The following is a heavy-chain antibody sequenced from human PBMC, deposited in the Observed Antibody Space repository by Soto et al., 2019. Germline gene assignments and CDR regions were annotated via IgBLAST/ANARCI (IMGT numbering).Heavy chain of an antibody. Sequence: ASVKVSCKVSGYTLTELSMHWVRQAPGKGLEWMGGFDPEDGETIYAQKFQGRATMTEDTSTDTAYMELSSLRSEDTAVYYCATSRFTPLELRMDYFDYWGQGTLVTVSS. CDR1: GYTLTELS. CDR3: ATSRFTPLELRMDYFDY. CDR2: FDPEDGET. V-gene: IGHV1-24*01. J-gene: IGHJ4*02. D-gene: IGHD1-7*01.